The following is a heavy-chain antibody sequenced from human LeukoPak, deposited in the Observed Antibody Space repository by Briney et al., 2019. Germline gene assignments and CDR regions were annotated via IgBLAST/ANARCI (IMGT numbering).Heavy chain of an antibody. CDR2: ISSNGGST. CDR1: GFTFSSYA. V-gene: IGHV3-64D*06. J-gene: IGHJ4*02. CDR3: VRGGCEENDCYPQKSYFDY. Sequence: GGSLRLSCSVSGFTFSSYAMHWVRQPPGKGLEYVSAISSNGGSTNYADSVKGRFTISRHNSKNTLYLQMSSLRAEDTAVYYCVRGGCEENDCYPQKSYFDYWGQGTLVTVSS. D-gene: IGHD2-21*02.